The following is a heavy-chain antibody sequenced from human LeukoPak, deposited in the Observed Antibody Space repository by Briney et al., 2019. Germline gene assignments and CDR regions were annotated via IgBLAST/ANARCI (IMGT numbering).Heavy chain of an antibody. Sequence: SETPSLTCTVSGGSISSYYWSWIRQPPGKGLEWIGYIYYSGSTNYNPSLKSRVTISLDTSKNQFSLKLSSVTAADTAVYYYARHSGMYYFDYWGQGTLVTVSS. CDR3: ARHSGMYYFDY. J-gene: IGHJ4*02. CDR1: GGSISSYY. CDR2: IYYSGST. D-gene: IGHD1-26*01. V-gene: IGHV4-59*08.